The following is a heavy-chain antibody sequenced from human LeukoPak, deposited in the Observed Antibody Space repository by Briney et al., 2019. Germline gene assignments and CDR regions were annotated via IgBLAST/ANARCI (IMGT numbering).Heavy chain of an antibody. V-gene: IGHV3-74*01. D-gene: IGHD5-24*01. CDR1: GFTFSSYW. Sequence: SGGSLRLSCAASGFTFSSYWMHWVRQAPGKGLVWVSRINSDGSSTSYADSVKGRFTISRDNAKNTLYLQMNSLRAEDTAVYYCARSPYPSIYGYNYCFDYWGQGTLVTVSS. CDR2: INSDGSST. J-gene: IGHJ4*02. CDR3: ARSPYPSIYGYNYCFDY.